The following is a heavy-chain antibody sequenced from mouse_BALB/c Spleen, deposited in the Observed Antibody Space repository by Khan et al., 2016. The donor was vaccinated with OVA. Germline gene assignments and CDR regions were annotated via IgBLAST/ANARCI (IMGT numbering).Heavy chain of an antibody. CDR2: IRGGGNI. Sequence: QMQLEESGPGLVAPSQRLSITCTVSGFSLTDYGVSWIRQPPGKGLEWLGVIRGGGNINNKSALKYRLNISKDKSKSQVFLKMNSLQTDDTAMYYCAKGVWSYYYAIDYWGQGTSVTVSS. CDR3: AKGVWSYYYAIDY. CDR1: GFSLTDYG. D-gene: IGHD2-10*02. J-gene: IGHJ4*01. V-gene: IGHV2-6-5*01.